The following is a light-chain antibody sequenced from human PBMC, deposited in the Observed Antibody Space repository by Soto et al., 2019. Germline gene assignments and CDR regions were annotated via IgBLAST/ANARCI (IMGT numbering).Light chain of an antibody. CDR1: QSVSSN. CDR2: GAS. V-gene: IGKV3-15*01. CDR3: QQYNNWPLT. Sequence: EIVMTQSPATLSVSPGERATLSCRASQSVSSNLAWYQQKPGQAPRLLIYGASTRATGIPARFSGSGSGTEFTLTIRSLQSEDFAVYYCQQYNNWPLTFVGGTKVEIK. J-gene: IGKJ4*01.